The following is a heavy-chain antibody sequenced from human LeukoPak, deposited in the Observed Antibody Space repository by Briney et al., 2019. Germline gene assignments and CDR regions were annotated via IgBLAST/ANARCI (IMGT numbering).Heavy chain of an antibody. CDR3: VRGDWYFEA. J-gene: IGHJ4*02. CDR2: INRDGTEK. D-gene: IGHD2-21*01. CDR1: GFNFSDSR. V-gene: IGHV3-7*04. Sequence: GGSLRLSCATSGFNFSDSRMTWVRQAPGKGLQWVANINRDGTEKHFLDSVEGRFIISRDNAKKSLYLQMSGLRPQDAAVYFCVRGDWYFEAWGQGTLVTVSS.